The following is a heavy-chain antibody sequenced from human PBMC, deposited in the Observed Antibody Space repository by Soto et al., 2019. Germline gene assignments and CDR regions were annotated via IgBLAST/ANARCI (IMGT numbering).Heavy chain of an antibody. CDR3: ARVQAAAGTYYYYYGMDV. J-gene: IGHJ6*02. Sequence: GESLKISCTGSGYTFRTYWIGWVRQMPGKGLEWMGIIYPDDSDTRYSPSFQGQVTISADKSISTAYLQWSSLKASDTAMYYCARVQAAAGTYYYYYGMDVWGQGTTVTVSS. V-gene: IGHV5-51*01. CDR1: GYTFRTYW. D-gene: IGHD6-13*01. CDR2: IYPDDSDT.